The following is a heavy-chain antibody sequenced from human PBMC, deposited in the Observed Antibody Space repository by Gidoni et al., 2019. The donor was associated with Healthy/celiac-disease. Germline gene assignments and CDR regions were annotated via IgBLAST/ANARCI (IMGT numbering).Heavy chain of an antibody. CDR1: GFTFSIYW. CDR2: IKQDGSEK. V-gene: IGHV3-7*03. D-gene: IGHD1-26*01. Sequence: EVQLVESGGGLVQPGGYLRLSCAASGFTFSIYWMSWVRQAPGKGLEWVANIKQDGSEKYYVDSVKGRFTISRDNAKNSLYLQMNSLRAEDTAVYYCARVLLAYGMDVWGRGTTVTVSS. J-gene: IGHJ6*02. CDR3: ARVLLAYGMDV.